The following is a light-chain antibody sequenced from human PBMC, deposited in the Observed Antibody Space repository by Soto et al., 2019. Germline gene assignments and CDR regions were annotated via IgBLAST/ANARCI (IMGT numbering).Light chain of an antibody. J-gene: IGKJ1*01. CDR1: QSISSW. V-gene: IGKV1-5*03. CDR2: KAS. CDR3: QQYNSFPT. Sequence: DIQMTQSPSTLSASVGDRVTITCRASQSISSWLAWYQQKPGKAPKLLIYKASSLESGVPSRFSGSGSGKEFTLTSSSLQPDDLATYYCQQYNSFPTFGQGTKVEIK.